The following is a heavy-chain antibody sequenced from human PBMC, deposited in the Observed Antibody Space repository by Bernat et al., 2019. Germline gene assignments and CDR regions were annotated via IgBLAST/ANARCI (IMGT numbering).Heavy chain of an antibody. CDR2: ILSNDEK. CDR1: GFSLSSPKVG. Sequence: QVTLKESGPVLVKPSETLTLTCAVSGFSLSSPKVGVSWIRQPPGKALEWLTHILSNDEKSFNTFLKSRLSISKDTSKGQVVLTMTNMDPVDTATYYCARIPARTSSVSGFDYWGQGILVTVSS. J-gene: IGHJ4*02. V-gene: IGHV2-26*01. CDR3: ARIPARTSSVSGFDY. D-gene: IGHD6-6*01.